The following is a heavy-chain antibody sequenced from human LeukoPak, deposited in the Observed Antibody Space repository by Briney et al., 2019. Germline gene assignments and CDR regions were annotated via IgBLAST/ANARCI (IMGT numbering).Heavy chain of an antibody. CDR3: ARGSPYYYDSSGYLSSGPQGY. CDR1: GGSISSYY. J-gene: IGHJ4*02. CDR2: INHSGST. Sequence: SETLSLTCTVSGGSISSYYWSWIRQPPGKGLEWIGEINHSGSTNYNPSLKSRVTISVDTSKNQFSLKLSSVTAADTAVYYCARGSPYYYDSSGYLSSGPQGYWGQGTLVTVSS. D-gene: IGHD3-22*01. V-gene: IGHV4-34*01.